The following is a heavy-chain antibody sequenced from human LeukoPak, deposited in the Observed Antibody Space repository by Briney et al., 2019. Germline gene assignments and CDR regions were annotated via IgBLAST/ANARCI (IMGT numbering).Heavy chain of an antibody. D-gene: IGHD3-22*01. Sequence: SETLSLTCTVSGGPISSYYWNWIRQPPGEGLEWIGYIYSSGSTKYNPSLKSRVTISLDTSKNQFSLELSSVTAADTAVYYCARSRFLGTDSSGYYDYWGQGALVTVSS. CDR1: GGPISSYY. CDR2: IYSSGST. V-gene: IGHV4-59*01. J-gene: IGHJ4*02. CDR3: ARSRFLGTDSSGYYDY.